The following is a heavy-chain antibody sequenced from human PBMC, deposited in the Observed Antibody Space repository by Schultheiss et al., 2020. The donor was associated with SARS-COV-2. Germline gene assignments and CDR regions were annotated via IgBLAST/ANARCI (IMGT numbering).Heavy chain of an antibody. D-gene: IGHD3-3*01. J-gene: IGHJ6*02. CDR3: AREGVLYYDFWSGYSPPFYYYGMDV. V-gene: IGHV4-59*12. Sequence: SQTLSLTCTVSGGSISSYYWSWIRQPPGKGLEWIGYIYYSGSTNYNPSLKSRVTISVDTSKNQFSLKLSSVTAADTAVYYCAREGVLYYDFWSGYSPPFYYYGMDVWGQGTTVTVSS. CDR1: GGSISSYY. CDR2: IYYSGST.